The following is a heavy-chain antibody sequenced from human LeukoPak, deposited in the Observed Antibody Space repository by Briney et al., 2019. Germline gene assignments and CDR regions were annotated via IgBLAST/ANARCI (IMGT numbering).Heavy chain of an antibody. CDR2: ISSSSSYI. J-gene: IGHJ4*02. Sequence: PGGSLRLSCAASGFTFSSYSMTWVRQAPGKGLEWVSSISSSSSYIYYADSVKGRFTISRDNAKNSLYLQMNSLRAEDTAVYYCARGALDYYDSSGPVDYWAREPWSPSPQ. V-gene: IGHV3-21*01. D-gene: IGHD3-22*01. CDR3: ARGALDYYDSSGPVDY. CDR1: GFTFSSYS.